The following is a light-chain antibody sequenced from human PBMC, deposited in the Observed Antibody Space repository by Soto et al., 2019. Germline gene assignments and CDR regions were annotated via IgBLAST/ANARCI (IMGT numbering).Light chain of an antibody. CDR3: QHQRCCRPTIT. J-gene: IGKJ5*01. V-gene: IGKV3-11*01. CDR2: DTS. Sequence: EIVLKRFPHSPSLSQGERASLSCRASQSVSTYLAWYQQRPGQAPRLVIYDTSYRATGIPPKFSGSGSGTDFTFTISSRELQDDAVSDYQHQRCCRPTITFGQGTRLEIK. CDR1: QSVSTY.